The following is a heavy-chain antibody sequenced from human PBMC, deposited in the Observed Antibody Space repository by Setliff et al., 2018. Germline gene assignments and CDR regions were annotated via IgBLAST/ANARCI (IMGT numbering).Heavy chain of an antibody. CDR2: IYPRDSDT. CDR3: ARGRRDGYKGGFDP. Sequence: GESLKISCEVSGYNFTSHWIGWVRQMPGKGLEWMGIIYPRDSDTRYSPSFQGQVTISADKSISTAYLQWRSLKASDTAMYYCARGRRDGYKGGFDPWGQGTLVTVSS. CDR1: GYNFTSHW. J-gene: IGHJ5*02. D-gene: IGHD5-12*01. V-gene: IGHV5-51*01.